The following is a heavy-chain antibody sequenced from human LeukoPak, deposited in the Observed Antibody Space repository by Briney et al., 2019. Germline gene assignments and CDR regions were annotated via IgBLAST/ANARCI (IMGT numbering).Heavy chain of an antibody. V-gene: IGHV4-59*08. CDR1: GGSISSYY. Sequence: SETLSLTCTVSGGSISSYYWSWIRQPPGKGLEWIGYIYYSGSTNYNPSLKSRVTISVDTSKNQFSLKLGSVTAADTAVYYCARQGAVGATNNWFDPWGQGTLVTVSS. D-gene: IGHD1-26*01. J-gene: IGHJ5*02. CDR2: IYYSGST. CDR3: ARQGAVGATNNWFDP.